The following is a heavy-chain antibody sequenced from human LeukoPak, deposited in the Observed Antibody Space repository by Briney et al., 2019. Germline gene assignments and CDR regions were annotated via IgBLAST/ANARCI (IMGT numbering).Heavy chain of an antibody. V-gene: IGHV3-11*01. CDR2: ISSSGSTI. J-gene: IGHJ3*02. CDR3: ARALHDAFDI. Sequence: GGSLRLSCAASGFTFGDYYMGWIRQAPGKGLEGVSYISSSGSTILYPDSVKGRFTISMDNAKKSLYLQLNSLRAGDTAVYYCARALHDAFDIWGQGTMVTVSS. CDR1: GFTFGDYY.